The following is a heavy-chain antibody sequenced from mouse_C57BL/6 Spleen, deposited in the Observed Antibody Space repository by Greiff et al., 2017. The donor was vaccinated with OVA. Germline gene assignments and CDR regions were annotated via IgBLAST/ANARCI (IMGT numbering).Heavy chain of an antibody. CDR2: IDPETGGT. V-gene: IGHV1-15*01. J-gene: IGHJ2*01. Sequence: QVQLQKSGAELVRPGASVTLSCKASGYTFTDYEMHWVKQTPVHGLEWIGAIDPETGGTAYNQKFKGKAILTADKSSSTAYMELRSLTSEDSAVYYCTRPYYYDYEDYWGQGTTLTVAS. CDR1: GYTFTDYE. CDR3: TRPYYYDYEDY. D-gene: IGHD2-4*01.